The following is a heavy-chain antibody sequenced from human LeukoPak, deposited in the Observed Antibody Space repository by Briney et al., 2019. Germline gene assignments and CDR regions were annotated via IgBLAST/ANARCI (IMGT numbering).Heavy chain of an antibody. D-gene: IGHD6-13*01. V-gene: IGHV4-59*08. CDR1: GDSISRYY. Sequence: SETLSLTCTVSGDSISRYYWSRVRQPPGKGLEWIGYIHYSGTTKHNPSLKSRVTMSADTSKNQFSLRLTSVTAADTAVYHCARNSPIATDGTAFDMWGQGTRVTVSS. J-gene: IGHJ3*02. CDR3: ARNSPIATDGTAFDM. CDR2: IHYSGTT.